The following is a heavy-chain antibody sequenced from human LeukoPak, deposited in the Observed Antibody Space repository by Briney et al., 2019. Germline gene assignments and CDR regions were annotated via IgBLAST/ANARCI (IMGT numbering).Heavy chain of an antibody. CDR3: ASTLDSVNYYYYMDV. CDR1: GGSISSYY. Sequence: PSETLSLTCTVSGGSISSYYWSWIRQPPGKGLEWIGYIYYSGSTNYNPSLKSRVTISVDTSKNQFSLKLSSVTAADTAVYYCASTLDSVNYYYYMDVWGKGTTVTVSS. V-gene: IGHV4-59*08. CDR2: IYYSGST. D-gene: IGHD5/OR15-5a*01. J-gene: IGHJ6*03.